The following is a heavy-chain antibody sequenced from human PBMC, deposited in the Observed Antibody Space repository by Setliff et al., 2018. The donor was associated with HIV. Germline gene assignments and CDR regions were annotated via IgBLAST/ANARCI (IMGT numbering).Heavy chain of an antibody. D-gene: IGHD4-17*01. CDR3: ARGPGGVTTPFDY. CDR1: GFTFSSYS. J-gene: IGHJ4*02. Sequence: HPGGSLRLSCAASGFTFSSYSMNWVRQAPGKGLEWVSYISSSSSTIYYADSVKGRFTISRDNAKNSLYLQMNSLRAEDTAVYYCARGPGGVTTPFDYWGQGTLVTVSS. CDR2: ISSSSSTI. V-gene: IGHV3-48*04.